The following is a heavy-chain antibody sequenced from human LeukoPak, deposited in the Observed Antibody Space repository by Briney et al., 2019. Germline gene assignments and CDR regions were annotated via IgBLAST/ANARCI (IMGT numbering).Heavy chain of an antibody. V-gene: IGHV4-4*08. J-gene: IGHJ4*02. Sequence: SETLSLTCLVSGASISRHYWTWMRHTPRRGLHWIGYIHSTGTTNYNPSLKSRVTMSLDTSKNQFSLRLNSVAAADTAVYYCARSEYVWGGYRLDFWGQGALVTVSS. CDR1: GASISRHY. D-gene: IGHD3-16*02. CDR2: IHSTGTT. CDR3: ARSEYVWGGYRLDF.